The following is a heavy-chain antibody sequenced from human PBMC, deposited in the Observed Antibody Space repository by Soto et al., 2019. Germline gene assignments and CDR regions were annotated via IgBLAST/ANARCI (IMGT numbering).Heavy chain of an antibody. D-gene: IGHD5-18*01. CDR2: IAYDASDK. CDR3: VKERYGQLWLEDYGMDV. Sequence: QVQLVESGGGVVQLGRSLRLSCEPSASTFSSYRIHGVRQPPGKGRAGLPVIAYDASDKYYADSVKGRFTISRDNSKNTLYLQMNSLRAEDTAVYYCVKERYGQLWLEDYGMDVWGQGTTVTVSS. J-gene: IGHJ6*02. V-gene: IGHV3-30*18. CDR1: ASTFSSYR.